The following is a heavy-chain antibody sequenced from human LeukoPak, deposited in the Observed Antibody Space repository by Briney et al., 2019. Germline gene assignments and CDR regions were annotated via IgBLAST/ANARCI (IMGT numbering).Heavy chain of an antibody. V-gene: IGHV3-21*01. CDR2: ISSRSSSI. Sequence: GGSLRLSCAASGFTFNTFNMNWVRQAPGKGLEWVSSISSRSSSIYYADSVKGRFTISRDNAKNSLYLQMNSLRAEDTAVYWCARDYIAYDPLDYWGQGTLVTVSS. D-gene: IGHD3-3*01. J-gene: IGHJ4*02. CDR3: ARDYIAYDPLDY. CDR1: GFTFNTFN.